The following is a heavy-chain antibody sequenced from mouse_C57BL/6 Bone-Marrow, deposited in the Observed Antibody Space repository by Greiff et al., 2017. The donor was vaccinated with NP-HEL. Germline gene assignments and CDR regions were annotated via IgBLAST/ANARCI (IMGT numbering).Heavy chain of an antibody. CDR1: GYTFTSYW. CDR2: IDPTSGGT. D-gene: IGHD2-3*01. Sequence: QVQLQQSGAELVKPGASVKLSCKASGYTFTSYWMHWVKQRPGRGLEWIGRIDPTSGGTKYNEKFKSKATLTVDKPSSTAYMQLSSLTSEVSAVYYCARGYDGYSVDYWGQGTTLTVSS. CDR3: ARGYDGYSVDY. J-gene: IGHJ2*01. V-gene: IGHV1-72*01.